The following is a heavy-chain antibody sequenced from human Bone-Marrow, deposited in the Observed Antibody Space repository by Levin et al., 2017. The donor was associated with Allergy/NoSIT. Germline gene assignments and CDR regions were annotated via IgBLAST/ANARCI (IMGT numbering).Heavy chain of an antibody. D-gene: IGHD2/OR15-2a*01. J-gene: IGHJ3*02. CDR2: ISSGGTTK. CDR1: EFTFSGYE. V-gene: IGHV3-48*03. Sequence: PGGSLRLSCAASEFTFSGYEMNWVRQAPGKGLEWVSYISSGGTTKYYADSVKGRFTISRDNAKNSLYLQMNSLRAEDTAVYYCAREGKYNAFDIWGQGTMVTVSS. CDR3: AREGKYNAFDI.